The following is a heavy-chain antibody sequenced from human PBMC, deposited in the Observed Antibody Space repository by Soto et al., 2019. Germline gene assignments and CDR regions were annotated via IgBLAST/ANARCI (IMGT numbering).Heavy chain of an antibody. D-gene: IGHD3-16*01. J-gene: IGHJ4*02. V-gene: IGHV4-39*01. CDR1: GGSISSSSYY. Sequence: SDTLSLTCTVSGGSISSSSYYWGWIRQPPGKGLEWIGSIYYSGSTYYNPSLKSRVTISVDTSKNQFSLKLSSVTAADTAVYYCARPWGATSPLWFYFDYWGQGTLVTVSS. CDR3: ARPWGATSPLWFYFDY. CDR2: IYYSGST.